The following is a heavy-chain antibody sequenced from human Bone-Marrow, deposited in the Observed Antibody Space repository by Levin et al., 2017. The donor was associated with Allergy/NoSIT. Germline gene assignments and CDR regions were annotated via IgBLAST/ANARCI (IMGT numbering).Heavy chain of an antibody. CDR2: SSAYNGKT. V-gene: IGHV1-18*01. Sequence: ASVKVSCEASGYTFTSYVISWVRQAPGQGPEWLGWSSAYNGKTKYAQNFQGRVTMTTDRSTSTAYMELRSLISDDTAVYYCARENCDSSGYYLHFDSWGQGPLVTVSS. J-gene: IGHJ4*02. CDR3: ARENCDSSGYYLHFDS. CDR1: GYTFTSYV. D-gene: IGHD3-22*01.